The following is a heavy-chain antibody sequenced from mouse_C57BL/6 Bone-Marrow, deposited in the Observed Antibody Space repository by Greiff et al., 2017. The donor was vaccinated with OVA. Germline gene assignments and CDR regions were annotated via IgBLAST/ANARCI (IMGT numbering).Heavy chain of an antibody. V-gene: IGHV1-50*01. CDR3: ARDDGGFAY. CDR1: GYTFTSYW. J-gene: IGHJ3*01. Sequence: QVQLQQPGAELVKPGASVKLSCKASGYTFTSYWMRWVKQRPGQGLEWIGEIDPSDSYTNYNQKFKGKATLTVDTSSSTAYMQLSSLTSEDSAVYYCARDDGGFAYWGQGTLVTVSA. D-gene: IGHD2-3*01. CDR2: IDPSDSYT.